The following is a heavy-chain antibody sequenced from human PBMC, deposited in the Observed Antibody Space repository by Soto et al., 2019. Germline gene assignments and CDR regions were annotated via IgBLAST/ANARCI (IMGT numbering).Heavy chain of an antibody. CDR3: ARGMRGLYANDF. Sequence: EVQLVESGGGLVQPGGSLRLSCAASGFSFSSYWMTWVRQAPGKGPEWVANIKQDGSEKYHVDSVKGRLTISRDNAKNSLDLPVNSLRAEDTAVDYCARGMRGLYANDFWGQGTQVTVSA. CDR1: GFSFSSYW. J-gene: IGHJ4*02. CDR2: IKQDGSEK. V-gene: IGHV3-7*04. D-gene: IGHD1-26*01.